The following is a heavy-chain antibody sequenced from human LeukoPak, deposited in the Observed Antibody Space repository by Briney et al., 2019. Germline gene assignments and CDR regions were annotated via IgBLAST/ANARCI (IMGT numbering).Heavy chain of an antibody. J-gene: IGHJ3*02. CDR2: IYYSGST. D-gene: IGHD3-22*01. V-gene: IGHV4-31*03. CDR3: AREEAFHHYDSSGYYYKDAFDI. Sequence: PSQTLSLTCTVSGGSISSGGYYWSWIRQHPGKGLEWIGYIYYSGSTYYNPSLKSRVTISVDTSKNQFSLKLSSVTAADTAVYYCAREEAFHHYDSSGYYYKDAFDIWGQGTMVTVSS. CDR1: GGSISSGGYY.